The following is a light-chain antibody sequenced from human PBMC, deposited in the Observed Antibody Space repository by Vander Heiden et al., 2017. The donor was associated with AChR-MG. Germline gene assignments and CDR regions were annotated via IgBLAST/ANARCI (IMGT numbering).Light chain of an antibody. CDR1: QSISSH. V-gene: IGKV1-39*01. CDR2: GAS. Sequence: IQMTKFPSSLSASVGGRVTITCQASQSISSHLNCYEQKPGKAHRLLIYGASTLQSGVPSRFSGSGSGTDFTLTISSLQPEDFATYYCQQSTNIRHTFGAGTKVEIK. J-gene: IGKJ4*01. CDR3: QQSTNIRHT.